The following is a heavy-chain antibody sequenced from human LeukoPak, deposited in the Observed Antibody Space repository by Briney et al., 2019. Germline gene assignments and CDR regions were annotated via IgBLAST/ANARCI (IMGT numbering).Heavy chain of an antibody. D-gene: IGHD2-2*01. Sequence: GGSLRLSCAASGFTVSSNYMSWVRQAPGKGLEWVSVIYSGGSTYYADSVKGRFTISRHNSKNTLYLQMNSLRAEDTAVYYCASDRPRYCSSTSCPRHYGMDVWGQGTTVTASS. CDR3: ASDRPRYCSSTSCPRHYGMDV. V-gene: IGHV3-53*04. CDR2: IYSGGST. CDR1: GFTVSSNY. J-gene: IGHJ6*02.